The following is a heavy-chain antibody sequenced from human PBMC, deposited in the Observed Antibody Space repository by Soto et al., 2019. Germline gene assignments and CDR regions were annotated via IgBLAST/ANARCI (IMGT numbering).Heavy chain of an antibody. CDR3: AREERFSHWLDP. CDR1: GGSISSLGYY. D-gene: IGHD3-10*01. V-gene: IGHV4-31*11. Sequence: SETLSLTCAVSGGSISSLGYYWSWIRQDPGKGLEWIGHIFHSGNMDYNPSLQSRVTMSIDTSKNQFSLKLSSVTAADTAVYYCAREERFSHWLDPWGQGTLVTVSS. CDR2: IFHSGNM. J-gene: IGHJ5*02.